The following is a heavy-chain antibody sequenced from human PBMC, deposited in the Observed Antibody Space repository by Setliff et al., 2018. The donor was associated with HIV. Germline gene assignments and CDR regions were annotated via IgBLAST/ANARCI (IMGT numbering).Heavy chain of an antibody. CDR1: GASFSSYY. CDR3: ASRYSSLGHFQH. V-gene: IGHV4-34*01. CDR2: INHSGST. J-gene: IGHJ1*01. D-gene: IGHD6-13*01. Sequence: SETLSLTCAFYGASFSSYYWNWIRQPPGKGLEWIGEINHSGSTNYNPSLKSRVSISIDTSKNQFSLKLHSVTAADTAVYYCASRYSSLGHFQHWGQGTLVTVSS.